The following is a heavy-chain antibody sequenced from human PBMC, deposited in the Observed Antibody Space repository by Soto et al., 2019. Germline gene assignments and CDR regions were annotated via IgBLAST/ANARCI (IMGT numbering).Heavy chain of an antibody. CDR2: TYYRSKWYN. J-gene: IGHJ3*01. Sequence: SQTLSLTCAISGDSVSSNSAAWNWIRQSPSRGLEWLGRTYYRSKWYNEYAVPVRSRIIINPDTSKNQFSLQLNFVTSEDTAVYYCAREVTGTYAFGVWSQGTVVTVSS. D-gene: IGHD6-19*01. CDR1: GDSVSSNSAA. V-gene: IGHV6-1*01. CDR3: AREVTGTYAFGV.